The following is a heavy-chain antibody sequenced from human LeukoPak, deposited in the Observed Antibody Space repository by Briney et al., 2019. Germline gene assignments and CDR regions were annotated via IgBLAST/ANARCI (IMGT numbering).Heavy chain of an antibody. CDR3: ARMDIVVVPAAPPCYYYYMDV. Sequence: ASVKVSCKASGYTFTSYGISWVRQAPGQGLEWMGWISAYNGNTNYAQKLQGRVTMTTDTSTSTAYMDLRSLRSDDTAVYYCARMDIVVVPAAPPCYYYYMDVWGKGTTVTVSS. V-gene: IGHV1-18*01. CDR2: ISAYNGNT. J-gene: IGHJ6*03. D-gene: IGHD2-2*03. CDR1: GYTFTSYG.